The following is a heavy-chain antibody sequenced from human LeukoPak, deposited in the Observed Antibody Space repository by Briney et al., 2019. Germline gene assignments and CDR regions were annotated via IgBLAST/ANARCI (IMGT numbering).Heavy chain of an antibody. V-gene: IGHV4-34*01. CDR1: GFTFSSYS. CDR3: ARGRRGYSYVGEVLDS. Sequence: AGGSLRLSCAASGFTFSSYSMNWVRQAPGKGLEWIGEISHTGRTNYSPSLNSRVTISVDTSKNQFSLKLRSVTAADTAVYYCARGRRGYSYVGEVLDSWSQGTLVSVSS. D-gene: IGHD5-12*01. CDR2: ISHTGRT. J-gene: IGHJ4*02.